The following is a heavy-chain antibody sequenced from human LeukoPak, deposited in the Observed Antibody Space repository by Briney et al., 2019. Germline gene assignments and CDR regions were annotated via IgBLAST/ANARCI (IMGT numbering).Heavy chain of an antibody. CDR3: ARAYSGHDPFFDY. Sequence: GEPLKISCKGSGYSFTSYWIGWVRQMPGKGLEWMGIIYSGDSDTRYSPSFQGQVTISADKSISTAYLQWSSLKASDTAMYYCARAYSGHDPFFDYWGQGTLVTVSS. CDR1: GYSFTSYW. J-gene: IGHJ4*01. V-gene: IGHV5-51*01. D-gene: IGHD5-12*01. CDR2: IYSGDSDT.